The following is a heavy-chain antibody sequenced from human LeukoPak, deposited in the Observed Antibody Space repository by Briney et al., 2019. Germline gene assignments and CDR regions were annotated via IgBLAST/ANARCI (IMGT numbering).Heavy chain of an antibody. CDR3: AKVLIWTYGSGNYYKGAFDI. J-gene: IGHJ3*02. CDR1: GFTFRNYA. V-gene: IGHV3-23*01. CDR2: ISPSGGGT. D-gene: IGHD3-10*01. Sequence: GESLRLSCAASGFTFRNYAMRWVRQAPGKGLEWISGISPSGGGTYYADFVKGRFTISRDDSKNTLYLQMNSLRGDDTAVYYCAKVLIWTYGSGNYYKGAFDIWGQGTMVTVFS.